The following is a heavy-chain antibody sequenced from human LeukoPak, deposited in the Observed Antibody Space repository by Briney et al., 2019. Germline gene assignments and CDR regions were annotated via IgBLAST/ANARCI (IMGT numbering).Heavy chain of an antibody. CDR1: GYTFTGYY. J-gene: IGHJ3*02. CDR3: ATYDSSGYRDLGAFDI. Sequence: ASVKVSCKASGYTFTGYYMHWVRQAPGHGLEGMGWINPNSGGTNHAPKLQGRVTMTRDTSISTAYMELSRLRSDDTAVYYCATYDSSGYRDLGAFDIWGQGTMVTVSS. CDR2: INPNSGGT. V-gene: IGHV1-2*02. D-gene: IGHD3-22*01.